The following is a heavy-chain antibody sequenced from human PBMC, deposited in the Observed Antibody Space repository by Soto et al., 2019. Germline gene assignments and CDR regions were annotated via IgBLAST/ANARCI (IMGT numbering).Heavy chain of an antibody. CDR1: GFIFSSHG. J-gene: IGHJ4*02. CDR3: AKEAKNTAMAPFDY. D-gene: IGHD5-18*01. V-gene: IGHV3-33*06. Sequence: GGSLRLSCEASGFIFSSHGMHWVRQAPGKGLEWVAVIWYDGSSKFYADSVKGRFTISRDNSKNTLYLQMNSLRAEDTAVYYSAKEAKNTAMAPFDYWGQGTLVTVSS. CDR2: IWYDGSSK.